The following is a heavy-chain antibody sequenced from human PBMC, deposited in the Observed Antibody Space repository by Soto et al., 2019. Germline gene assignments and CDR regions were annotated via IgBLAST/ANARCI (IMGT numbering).Heavy chain of an antibody. V-gene: IGHV3-33*01. CDR2: IWYDGSNK. D-gene: IGHD4-4*01. CDR1: GFIFSSYG. Sequence: QVQLVESGGGMVPPGGSLRLSCVASGFIFSSYGMYWVRQAPGKGLEWVGVIWYDGSNKYYGDSVKGRFTISRDNSKNTLYLQMSSLRAEDTAVYYCAREPYSNYVMDVWGQGTTVTVSS. J-gene: IGHJ6*02. CDR3: AREPYSNYVMDV.